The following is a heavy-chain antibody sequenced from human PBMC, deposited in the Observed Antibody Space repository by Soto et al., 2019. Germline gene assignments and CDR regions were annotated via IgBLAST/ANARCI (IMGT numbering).Heavy chain of an antibody. Sequence: QVHLVQSGAEVKKPGSSVKVSCKYSGGTFRTESINWVRQAPGQGPEWMGGILPFFGTADYAPRFQGRVTITAAGATTTAYMELRSLTSQDTAVYFCARGHEYGGNSDAFEVWGQGTMVTVSS. CDR3: ARGHEYGGNSDAFEV. CDR2: ILPFFGTA. V-gene: IGHV1-69*13. J-gene: IGHJ3*01. CDR1: GGTFRTES. D-gene: IGHD4-17*01.